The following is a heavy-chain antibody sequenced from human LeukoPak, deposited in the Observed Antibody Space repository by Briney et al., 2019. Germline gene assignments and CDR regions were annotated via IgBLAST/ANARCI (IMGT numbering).Heavy chain of an antibody. CDR3: AREAAISGITDY. CDR2: ISSSSTYI. Sequence: GGSLRLSCVASGFTFSSYSMNWVRQAPGKGLEWVSSISSSSTYIFYADSVKGRFTISRDNAKNSLYLQMNSLRAEDTAVYYCAREAAISGITDYWGQGTLVTVSS. V-gene: IGHV3-21*01. CDR1: GFTFSSYS. D-gene: IGHD1-7*01. J-gene: IGHJ4*02.